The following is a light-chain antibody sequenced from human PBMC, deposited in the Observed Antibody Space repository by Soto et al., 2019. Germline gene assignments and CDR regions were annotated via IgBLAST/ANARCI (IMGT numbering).Light chain of an antibody. J-gene: IGKJ5*01. V-gene: IGKV1-5*01. CDR3: HQYYSYSPIT. Sequence: DIKMTQSPSSLSASVGDSVTITCRASEGISRWLAWYQQKPGKAPKILIYDASTLGSGVPSRFSGSGSGTVFTLTISSLQPDDFATYHCHQYYSYSPITFGQGTRLEI. CDR2: DAS. CDR1: EGISRW.